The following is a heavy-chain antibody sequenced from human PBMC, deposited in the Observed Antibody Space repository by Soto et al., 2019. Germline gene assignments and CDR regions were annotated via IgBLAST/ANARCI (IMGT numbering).Heavy chain of an antibody. CDR3: ARGVQRYFDY. V-gene: IGHV4-39*01. Sequence: SEALSSTYSSSGSPVRVCSYYWGWIRQPPGKGLEWIGSIYYSGSTYYNPSLKSRVTISVDTSKNQFSLKLSSVTAADTAVYYCARGVQRYFDYWGQG. D-gene: IGHD3-10*01. J-gene: IGHJ4*02. CDR2: IYYSGST. CDR1: GSPVRVCSYY.